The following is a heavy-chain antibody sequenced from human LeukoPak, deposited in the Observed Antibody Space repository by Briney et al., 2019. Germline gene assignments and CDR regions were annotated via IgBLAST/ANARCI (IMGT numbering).Heavy chain of an antibody. D-gene: IGHD1-26*01. CDR3: ARVLGPYTGSYYSYYHYMDV. J-gene: IGHJ6*03. V-gene: IGHV1-18*01. CDR1: GYNFATSG. CDR2: ISGYNGNT. Sequence: EASVRVSCKAYGYNFATSGIGWVRQAPGQGLEWLGWISGYNGNTKSAPKLQGRVTMTTDTSTDTAYLELGSLRVDDTAIYYCARVLGPYTGSYYSYYHYMDVWGEGTSVTVSS.